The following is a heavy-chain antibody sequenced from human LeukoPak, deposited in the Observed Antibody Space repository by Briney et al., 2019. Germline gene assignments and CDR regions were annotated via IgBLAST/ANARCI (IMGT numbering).Heavy chain of an antibody. J-gene: IGHJ6*03. V-gene: IGHV4-34*01. Sequence: SETLSLTCAVYGGSFSDHYWTWIRQPPGKGLQWIGEVNDRGSTNYNPSLKSRLTISEDKSKKQFSLRLPSVTAADTAVYYCARGVVSGRFGDYYYYMDVWGKGTTVTVSS. CDR2: VNDRGST. CDR3: ARGVVSGRFGDYYYYMDV. CDR1: GGSFSDHY. D-gene: IGHD3-16*01.